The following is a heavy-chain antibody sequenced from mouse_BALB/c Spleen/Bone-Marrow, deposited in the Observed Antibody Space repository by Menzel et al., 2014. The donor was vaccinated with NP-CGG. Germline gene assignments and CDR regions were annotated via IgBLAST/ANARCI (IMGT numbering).Heavy chain of an antibody. V-gene: IGHV1-54*01. J-gene: IGHJ2*01. CDR2: INPGSGST. Sequence: QVQLQQSGAELVRPGTSVKVSCKASGYAFTDYLMEWLKQRPGQGLEGIGVINPGSGSTNYNEKFKDKATLTADKSSSTAYMQLNSLTSDDSAVYFCARYDGYFDYWGQGTILTVSS. CDR1: GYAFTDYL. CDR3: ARYDGYFDY. D-gene: IGHD2-3*01.